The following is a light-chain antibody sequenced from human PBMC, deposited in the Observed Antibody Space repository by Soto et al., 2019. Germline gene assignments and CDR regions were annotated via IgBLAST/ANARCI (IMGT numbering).Light chain of an antibody. J-gene: IGKJ1*01. CDR1: QTVRNNY. V-gene: IGKV3D-20*02. CDR2: DAS. CDR3: QQRSNWPRT. Sequence: EIVLTQSPGTLSLSPGERATLSCMASQTVRNNYLAWYQQKPGQAPRLLIYDASSRATGIPDRFSGGGSGTDFTLTISSLEPEDFAVYYCQQRSNWPRTFGQGTKVDIK.